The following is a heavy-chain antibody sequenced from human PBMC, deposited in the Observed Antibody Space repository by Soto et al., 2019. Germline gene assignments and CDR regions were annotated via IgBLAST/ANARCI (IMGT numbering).Heavy chain of an antibody. CDR2: IRNKANNYAT. Sequence: GGALRRACAASAFTSRAYYMDWVRQAPGKGRGWVGRIRNKANNYATEYAASVKDRFTISRDDSKNSLSLQMNSLKTEDTAVYYCARGWALGELVPGAFGYWGQGILVTVSS. CDR1: AFTSRAYY. J-gene: IGHJ4*02. D-gene: IGHD3-16*01. V-gene: IGHV3-72*01. CDR3: ARGWALGELVPGAFGY.